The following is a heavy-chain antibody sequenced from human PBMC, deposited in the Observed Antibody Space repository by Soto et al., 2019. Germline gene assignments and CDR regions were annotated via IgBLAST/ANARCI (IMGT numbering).Heavy chain of an antibody. D-gene: IGHD6-6*01. CDR3: ASPTYSSSSSYYYYGMDV. V-gene: IGHV3-23*01. CDR2: ISGSGGST. J-gene: IGHJ6*02. Sequence: EVQLLESGGGLVQPRGSLRLSCAASGFTFSSYAMSWVRQAPGKGLEWVSAISGSGGSTYYADSVKGRFTISRDNSKNTLYLQMNSLRAEDTAVYYCASPTYSSSSSYYYYGMDVWGQGTTVTVSS. CDR1: GFTFSSYA.